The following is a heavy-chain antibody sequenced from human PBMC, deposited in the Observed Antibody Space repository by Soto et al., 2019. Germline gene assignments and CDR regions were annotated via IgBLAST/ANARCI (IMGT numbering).Heavy chain of an antibody. D-gene: IGHD5-12*01. CDR2: IYYSVST. V-gene: IGHV4-39*01. Sequence: SETLSLTCTVSGGSISSSSYYWGWIRQPPGKGLEWIGSIYYSVSTYYNPSLKSRVTISVDTSKNQFSLKLSSVTAADTAVYYCARHHGYADEWGQGTLVTVSS. J-gene: IGHJ4*02. CDR1: GGSISSSSYY. CDR3: ARHHGYADE.